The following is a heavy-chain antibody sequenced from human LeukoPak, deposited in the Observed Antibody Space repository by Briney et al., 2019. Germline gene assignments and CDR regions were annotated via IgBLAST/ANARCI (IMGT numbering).Heavy chain of an antibody. J-gene: IGHJ5*02. Sequence: ASVKVSCKASGYTFTGYYMHWVRQAPGQGLEWMGWINPNSGGTNYAQKFQGRVTMTRDTSISTAYMELSRLRSDDTAAYYCARNPVLRYFDWLPNWFDPWGQGTLVTVSS. CDR2: INPNSGGT. CDR1: GYTFTGYY. D-gene: IGHD3-9*01. CDR3: ARNPVLRYFDWLPNWFDP. V-gene: IGHV1-2*02.